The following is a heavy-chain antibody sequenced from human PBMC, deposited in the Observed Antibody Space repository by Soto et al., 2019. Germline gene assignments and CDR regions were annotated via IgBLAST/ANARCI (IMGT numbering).Heavy chain of an antibody. J-gene: IGHJ6*02. V-gene: IGHV3-7*03. CDR3: TRDTEGYCRSTSCYRHYYYGMDV. CDR1: GFTFSSYW. CDR2: IKQDGSEK. D-gene: IGHD2-2*02. Sequence: EVQLVESGGGLVQPGGSLRLSCAASGFTFSSYWMSWVRQAPGKGLEWVANIKQDGSEKYYVDSVKGRFTISRDNAKNSLYLQMNSLRAEDTAVYYCTRDTEGYCRSTSCYRHYYYGMDVWGQGTTVTVSS.